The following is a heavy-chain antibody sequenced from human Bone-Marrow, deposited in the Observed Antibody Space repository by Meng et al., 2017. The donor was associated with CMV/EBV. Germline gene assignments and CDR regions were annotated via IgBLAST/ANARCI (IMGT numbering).Heavy chain of an antibody. CDR1: GYSVTSYW. Sequence: DSVKVSCKGSGYSVTSYWIGWVRQMPGKGLEWMGIIYPGDSDTRYSPSFQGQVTISADKSISTAYLQWSSLKASDTAMYYCARLRGSGSYYKNTHYYYYGMDVWGPGATVTGYS. J-gene: IGHJ6*01. D-gene: IGHD3-10*01. CDR2: IYPGDSDT. V-gene: IGHV5-51*01. CDR3: ARLRGSGSYYKNTHYYYYGMDV.